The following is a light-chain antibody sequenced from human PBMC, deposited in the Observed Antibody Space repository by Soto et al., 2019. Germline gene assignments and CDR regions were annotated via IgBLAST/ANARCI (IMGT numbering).Light chain of an antibody. CDR1: QSISSY. CDR2: AAS. J-gene: IGKJ3*01. Sequence: DIQMTQSPSSLSASVGDRVTITCRASQSISSYLNWYQQKPGKAPTLLIYAASSLQSWVPSRFSGSGSGTDFTLTISCLQTEDFATYSCQQSYSTPFTLGPGTKVDIK. CDR3: QQSYSTPFT. V-gene: IGKV1-39*01.